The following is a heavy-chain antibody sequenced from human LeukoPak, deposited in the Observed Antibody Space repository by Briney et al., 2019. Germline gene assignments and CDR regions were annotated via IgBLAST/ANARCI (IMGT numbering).Heavy chain of an antibody. V-gene: IGHV4-59*01. CDR3: ASSGKLLGGTFDY. J-gene: IGHJ4*02. D-gene: IGHD1-26*01. CDR2: IFYSGST. Sequence: SETLSLTCTVSGGSLSSYHWSWIRQPPGKGLEWIGYIFYSGSTNYNPSLQSRVTISVDTSKNQFSPKLSSVTAADTAVYYCASSGKLLGGTFDYWGQGTLVTVSS. CDR1: GGSLSSYH.